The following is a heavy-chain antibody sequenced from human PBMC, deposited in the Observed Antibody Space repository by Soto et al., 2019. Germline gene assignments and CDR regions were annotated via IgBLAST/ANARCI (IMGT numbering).Heavy chain of an antibody. CDR2: ISAYNGNT. D-gene: IGHD6-13*01. CDR3: ARVALWEYSSSWFAFDI. CDR1: GYTFTSYG. V-gene: IGHV1-18*01. J-gene: IGHJ3*02. Sequence: QVQLVQSGAEVKKPGASVKVSCKASGYTFTSYGISWVRQAPGQGLEWMGWISAYNGNTNYAQKLQGRVTMTTDTSTSTAYMELRSLRSDDTAVYYCARVALWEYSSSWFAFDIWGHASMVTVSS.